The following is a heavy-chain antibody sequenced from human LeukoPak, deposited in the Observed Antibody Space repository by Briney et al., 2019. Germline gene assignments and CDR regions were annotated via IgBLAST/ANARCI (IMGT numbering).Heavy chain of an antibody. Sequence: GASVKVSCEASGYTFTSYYMHWVQQAPGQGLEWMGIINPSGGSTSYAQKFQDRVTMTRDTSTSTVYMELSSLRSEDTAVYYCAREAPVWETFDYWGQGTLVIVSS. CDR1: GYTFTSYY. V-gene: IGHV1-46*01. J-gene: IGHJ4*02. D-gene: IGHD1-26*01. CDR3: AREAPVWETFDY. CDR2: INPSGGST.